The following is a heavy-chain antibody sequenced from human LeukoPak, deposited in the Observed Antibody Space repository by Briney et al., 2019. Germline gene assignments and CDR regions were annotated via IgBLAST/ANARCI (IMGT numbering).Heavy chain of an antibody. CDR1: GGSFSGYY. V-gene: IGHV4-34*01. CDR2: INHSGST. CDR3: ARGYDILTGYTRSFDY. D-gene: IGHD3-9*01. Sequence: PSETLSLTCAVYGGSFSGYYWSWIRQPPGKGLEWIGEINHSGSTNYNPSLKSRVTISVDTSKNQFSLQLSSVTAADTAVYYCARGYDILTGYTRSFDYWGQGTLVTVSS. J-gene: IGHJ4*02.